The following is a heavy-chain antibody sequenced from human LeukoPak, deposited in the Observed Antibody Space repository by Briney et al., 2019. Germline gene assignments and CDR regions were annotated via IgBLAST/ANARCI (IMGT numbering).Heavy chain of an antibody. CDR3: ARDLIVGYCSSTSCYGEYYYYGMDV. Sequence: GASVKVSCKASGYTFTSYYMHWVRQAPGQGLEWMGIINPSGGSTSYAQKFQGRVTVTRDTSTSTVYMELSSLRSEDTAVYYCARDLIVGYCSSTSCYGEYYYYGMDVWGQGTTVTVSS. V-gene: IGHV1-46*01. D-gene: IGHD2-2*01. J-gene: IGHJ6*02. CDR2: INPSGGST. CDR1: GYTFTSYY.